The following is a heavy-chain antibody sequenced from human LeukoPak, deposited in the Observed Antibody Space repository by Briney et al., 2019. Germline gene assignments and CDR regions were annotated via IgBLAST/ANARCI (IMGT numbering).Heavy chain of an antibody. J-gene: IGHJ5*02. D-gene: IGHD5-24*01. CDR1: GYTFTSYY. CDR3: ARSERYGQQSP. Sequence: ASVKVSCKASGYTFTSYYMHWVRQAPGQGLEWMGIINPSGGSTTYAQKFQGRVTMTRDTSTTTVYMELSSLRSEDTAVYYCARSERYGQQSPWGQGTLVTISS. CDR2: INPSGGST. V-gene: IGHV1-46*01.